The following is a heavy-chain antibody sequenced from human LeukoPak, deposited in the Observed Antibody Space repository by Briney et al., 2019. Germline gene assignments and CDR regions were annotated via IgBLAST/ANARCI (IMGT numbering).Heavy chain of an antibody. J-gene: IGHJ3*02. CDR2: IYTSGST. D-gene: IGHD3-3*01. V-gene: IGHV4-4*07. CDR3: AREVLEVDLWSGYPSYDAFDI. Sequence: PSETLSLTCTVSGGSISSYYWSWIRQPAGKGLEWIGRIYTSGSTNYNPSLKSRVTMSVDTSKNQFSLKLSSVTAADTAVYYCAREVLEVDLWSGYPSYDAFDIWGQGTMVTVSS. CDR1: GGSISSYY.